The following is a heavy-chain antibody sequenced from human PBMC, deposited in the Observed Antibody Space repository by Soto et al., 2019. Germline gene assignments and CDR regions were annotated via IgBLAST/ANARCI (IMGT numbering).Heavy chain of an antibody. CDR2: ISGSGGST. CDR3: AKDSGSYPPGGYFDY. Sequence: AGGSLRLSCAASGFTFSSYAMSWVRQAPGKGLEWVSAISGSGGSTYYADSVKGRFTISRDNSKNTLYLQMNSLRAEDTAVYYCAKDSGSYPPGGYFDYWGQGTLVTVSS. V-gene: IGHV3-23*01. CDR1: GFTFSSYA. J-gene: IGHJ4*02. D-gene: IGHD1-26*01.